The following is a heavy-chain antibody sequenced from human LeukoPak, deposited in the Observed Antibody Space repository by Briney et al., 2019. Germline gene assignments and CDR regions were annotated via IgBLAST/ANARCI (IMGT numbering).Heavy chain of an antibody. J-gene: IGHJ3*02. CDR1: GFTFSSYW. Sequence: GGSLRLSCAASGFTFSSYWMSWVRQAPGKGLEWVANIKQDGSEKYYVDSVKGRFTISRDNAKNSLYLQMNSLRAEDTAVYYCARGLEYSSTVALNIWGQGTMVTVSS. D-gene: IGHD6-6*01. V-gene: IGHV3-7*01. CDR2: IKQDGSEK. CDR3: ARGLEYSSTVALNI.